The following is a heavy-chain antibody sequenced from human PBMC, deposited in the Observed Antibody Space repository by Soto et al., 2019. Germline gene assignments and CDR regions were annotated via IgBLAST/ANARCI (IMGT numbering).Heavy chain of an antibody. D-gene: IGHD6-6*01. V-gene: IGHV3-23*01. CDR2: ISTSIDAT. J-gene: IGHJ4*02. Sequence: GGSLRLSCAASGFAFSNYAIHWVRQAPGKGLEWVSSISTSIDATYYADSVKGRFAISRDDSKNTLYLQMNSLRAEDSAVYYCAKDRTVAARNFDYWGQGTQVTVSS. CDR3: AKDRTVAARNFDY. CDR1: GFAFSNYA.